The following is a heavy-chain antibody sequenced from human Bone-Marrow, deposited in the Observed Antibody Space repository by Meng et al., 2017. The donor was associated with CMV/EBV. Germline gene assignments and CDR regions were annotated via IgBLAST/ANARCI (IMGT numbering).Heavy chain of an antibody. CDR3: ARDERACISSSCQGYGYFDL. J-gene: IGHJ2*01. CDR2: TSGSSRYI. CDR1: GFTFDDYA. V-gene: IGHV3-21*06. D-gene: IGHD2-2*01. Sequence: GESLKISCAASGFTFDDYAMHWVRQAPGKGLEWVSSTSGSSRYIYYADSVKGRFTISRDNAKNSLYLQMNSLRAEDTAVYYCARDERACISSSCQGYGYFDLWGRGTLVTVSS.